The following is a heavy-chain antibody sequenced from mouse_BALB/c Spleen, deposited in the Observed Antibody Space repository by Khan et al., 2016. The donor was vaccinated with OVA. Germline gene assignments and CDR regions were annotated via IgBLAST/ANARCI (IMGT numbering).Heavy chain of an antibody. V-gene: IGHV1-9*01. CDR3: ARGNYYGRSSWFGY. CDR1: GYTFSSYW. J-gene: IGHJ3*01. Sequence: QVQLKESGAELMKPGASVKISCKATGYTFSSYWIEWVKQRPGHGLEWIGEILPGSGRNNYNEKFKGKATFTADTTSNTAYMQLSSLTSEDSAVYYCARGNYYGRSSWFGYWGPGTLVTVSA. CDR2: ILPGSGRN. D-gene: IGHD1-1*01.